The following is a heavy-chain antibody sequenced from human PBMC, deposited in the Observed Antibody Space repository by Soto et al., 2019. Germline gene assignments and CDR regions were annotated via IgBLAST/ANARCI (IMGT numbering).Heavy chain of an antibody. CDR2: IKDEGVKNRETT. D-gene: IGHD3-16*01. Sequence: QVQLQQWGAGLLKPSETLSLTCAVCGGSFFDYKWRWIRQAPGEGLEWVVEIKDEGVKNRETTSYHPPVRGRVDITVDASRNQASRKLTSVPAADTDVYSCARARGYDSGWGSYYCCIDVWARGTTVSV. J-gene: IGHJ6*02. CDR3: ARARGYDSGWGSYYCCIDV. V-gene: IGHV4-34*01. CDR1: GGSFFDYK.